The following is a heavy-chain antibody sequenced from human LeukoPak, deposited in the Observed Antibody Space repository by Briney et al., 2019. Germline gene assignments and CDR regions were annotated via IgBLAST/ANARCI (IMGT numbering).Heavy chain of an antibody. CDR1: GFTFSNYA. CDR3: ARDRASWFDS. D-gene: IGHD3-10*01. Sequence: GGSLRLSCAASGFTFSNYAMHWVRQAPGKGLEWVAVMSYDGSNKYYADSVKGRFTISRDNSKNTLYLQMNSLRAEDTAVYYCARDRASWFDSWGQGTLVTVSS. J-gene: IGHJ5*01. CDR2: MSYDGSNK. V-gene: IGHV3-30-3*01.